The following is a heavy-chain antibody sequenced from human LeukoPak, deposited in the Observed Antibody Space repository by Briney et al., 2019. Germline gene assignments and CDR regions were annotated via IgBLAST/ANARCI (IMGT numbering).Heavy chain of an antibody. CDR1: GFTFSSYS. Sequence: GGSLRLSCAASGFTFSSYSMNWARQAPGKGLEWVSSISSSSSYIYYADSVKGRFTISRDNAKNSLYLQMNSLRAEDTAVYYCARDLRARSTVTKGGQGTLVTVSS. CDR2: ISSSSSYI. CDR3: ARDLRARSTVTK. J-gene: IGHJ4*02. V-gene: IGHV3-21*01. D-gene: IGHD4-17*01.